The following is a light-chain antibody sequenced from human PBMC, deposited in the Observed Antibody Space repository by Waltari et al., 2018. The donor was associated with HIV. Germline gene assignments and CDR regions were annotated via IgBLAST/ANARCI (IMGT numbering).Light chain of an antibody. J-gene: IGLJ2*01. CDR3: ATWDDILSGVL. CDR1: SSNIGSHY. V-gene: IGLV1-47*01. Sequence: SVLTQPPSASGTPGQRVTISCSGSSSNIGSHYLFWYQQLPGTAPKLLVHRNPQRPAGVPDRFSDSTSGTSASLAISGLRSEDEADYYCATWDDILSGVLFGGGTKLTVL. CDR2: RNP.